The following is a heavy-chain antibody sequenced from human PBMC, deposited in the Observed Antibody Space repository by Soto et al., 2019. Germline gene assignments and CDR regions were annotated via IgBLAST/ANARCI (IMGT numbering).Heavy chain of an antibody. D-gene: IGHD6-19*01. CDR3: AKGQWQLVPACDY. J-gene: IGHJ4*02. V-gene: IGHV3-30*18. CDR2: ISYDGSNK. CDR1: GFTFSSYG. Sequence: QVQLVESGGGVVQPGRSLRLSCAASGFTFSSYGMHWVRQAPGKGLEWVAVISYDGSNKYYADSVKGRFTISRDNXKNTLYLQMNSLRAEDTAVYYCAKGQWQLVPACDYWGQGTLVTVSS.